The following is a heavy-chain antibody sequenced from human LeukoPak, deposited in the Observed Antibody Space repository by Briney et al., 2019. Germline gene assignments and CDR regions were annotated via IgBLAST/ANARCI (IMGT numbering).Heavy chain of an antibody. CDR3: ARSPRSGWYWDY. V-gene: IGHV1-3*01. Sequence: AASVKVSCKASGYTFTSYVVHWVRQTPGQRLEWMGWINAGNGDTKYSQSFRGRVTITRDASASTAYMEVSSLRSEDTTVYYCARSPRSGWYWDYWGQGTLVTVSS. CDR2: INAGNGDT. D-gene: IGHD6-19*01. CDR1: GYTFTSYV. J-gene: IGHJ4*02.